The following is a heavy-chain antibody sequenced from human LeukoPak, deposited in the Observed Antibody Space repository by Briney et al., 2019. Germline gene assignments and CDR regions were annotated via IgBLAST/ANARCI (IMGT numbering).Heavy chain of an antibody. Sequence: ASVKVSCKASGYTFTSYYMHWVRQAPGQGLEWMGIINPSGGSTNYAQKFQGRVTMTRDMSTSTVYMELSSLRSKDTAVYYCARDEGCSSTSCLFDYWGRGTLVTVSS. J-gene: IGHJ4*02. CDR1: GYTFTSYY. CDR2: INPSGGST. CDR3: ARDEGCSSTSCLFDY. V-gene: IGHV1-46*01. D-gene: IGHD2-2*01.